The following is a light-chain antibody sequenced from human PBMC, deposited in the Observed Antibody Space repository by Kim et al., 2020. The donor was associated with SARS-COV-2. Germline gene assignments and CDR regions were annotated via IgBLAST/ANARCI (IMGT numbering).Light chain of an antibody. J-gene: IGKJ3*01. CDR3: QKYSSAPWT. V-gene: IGKV1-27*01. Sequence: SASVGDRVTITCRASQGISTHLVWYHQKPGKVPTRLIYATSALESGVPSRFSGSGSGTDFTLTISSLQPEDAGTYYCQKYSSAPWTFGPGTKWISN. CDR1: QGISTH. CDR2: ATS.